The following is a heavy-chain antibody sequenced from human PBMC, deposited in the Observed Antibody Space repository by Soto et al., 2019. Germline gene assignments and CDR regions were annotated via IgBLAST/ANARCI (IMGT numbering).Heavy chain of an antibody. V-gene: IGHV1-3*01. Sequence: ASVKVSCKASGYTFTSYGISWVRQAPGQRLEWMGWINAGNGNTKYSQKFQGRVTITRDTSASTAYMELSSLRSEDTAVYYCAGGLNVYYFDYWGQGTLVTVSS. J-gene: IGHJ4*02. D-gene: IGHD3-16*01. CDR3: AGGLNVYYFDY. CDR1: GYTFTSYG. CDR2: INAGNGNT.